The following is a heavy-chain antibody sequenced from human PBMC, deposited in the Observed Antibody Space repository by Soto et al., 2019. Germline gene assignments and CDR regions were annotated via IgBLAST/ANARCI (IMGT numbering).Heavy chain of an antibody. Sequence: QITLKESGPTLVKPTQTLTLTCTFSGFSLSTCGVGVGWIRQPPGKALEWLALIYWDDDTRNSPSLKSSLTIPKATSKNRVVLTMTNMDPVDTATYYCAHRREGGLSAEWDSYGLCAFDIWGQGTMVTVSS. CDR3: AHRREGGLSAEWDSYGLCAFDI. D-gene: IGHD5-18*01. CDR1: GFSLSTCGVG. J-gene: IGHJ3*02. V-gene: IGHV2-5*02. CDR2: IYWDDDT.